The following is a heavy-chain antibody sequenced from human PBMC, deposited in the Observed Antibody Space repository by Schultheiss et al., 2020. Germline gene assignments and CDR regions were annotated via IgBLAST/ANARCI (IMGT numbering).Heavy chain of an antibody. J-gene: IGHJ5*02. CDR3: ARVGYGVGWFDP. CDR2: TYYRSKWYN. D-gene: IGHD4-17*01. Sequence: SETLSLTCAISGDSVSSNSAAWNWIRQSPSRGLEWLGRTYYRSKWYNDYASSLKSRIAINPDTSKNQFSLQLNSVTPEDTAVYYCARVGYGVGWFDPWGQGTLVTVSS. CDR1: GDSVSSNSAA. V-gene: IGHV6-1*01.